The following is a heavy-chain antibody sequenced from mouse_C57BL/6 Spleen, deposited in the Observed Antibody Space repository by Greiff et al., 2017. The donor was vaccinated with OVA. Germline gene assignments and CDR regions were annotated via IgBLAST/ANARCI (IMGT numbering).Heavy chain of an antibody. CDR1: GYTFTSYW. Sequence: QVQLQQPGAELVMPGASVKLSCKASGYTFTSYWMHWVKQRPGQGLEWIGEIDPSDSYTNYKPKFKGKSTLTVDKSSSTAYMRLSSLTSEDSAVYYCATRTVVATSPFAYWGQGTLVTVSA. V-gene: IGHV1-69*01. D-gene: IGHD1-1*01. CDR2: IDPSDSYT. CDR3: ATRTVVATSPFAY. J-gene: IGHJ3*01.